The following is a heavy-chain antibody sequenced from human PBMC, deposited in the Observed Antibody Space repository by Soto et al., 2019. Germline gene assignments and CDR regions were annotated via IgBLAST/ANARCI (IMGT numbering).Heavy chain of an antibody. CDR1: GYTFTSYG. D-gene: IGHD6-19*01. CDR2: ISAYNGNT. Sequence: ASVKVSCKASGYTFTSYGISWVRQAPGQGLEWMGWISAYNGNTNYAQKLQGRVTMTTDTSTSTAYMELRSLRSDDTAVYYCASIGKNRYSSGFFDYWGQGTLVTVSS. CDR3: ASIGKNRYSSGFFDY. J-gene: IGHJ4*02. V-gene: IGHV1-18*01.